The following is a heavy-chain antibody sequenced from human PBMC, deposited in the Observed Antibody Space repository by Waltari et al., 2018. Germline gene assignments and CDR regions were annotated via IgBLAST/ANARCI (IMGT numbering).Heavy chain of an antibody. V-gene: IGHV4-59*08. CDR1: GGSISSYY. D-gene: IGHD3-3*01. CDR2: IYYCGST. J-gene: IGHJ5*02. Sequence: QVQLQESGPGLVKPSETLSLTCTVSGGSISSYYWSWIRQPPGKGLEWIGYIYYCGSTNYNPSLKSRVTISVDTSKNQFSLKLSSVTAADTAVYYCARQKEDFWSGYYSNWFDPWGQGTLVTVSS. CDR3: ARQKEDFWSGYYSNWFDP.